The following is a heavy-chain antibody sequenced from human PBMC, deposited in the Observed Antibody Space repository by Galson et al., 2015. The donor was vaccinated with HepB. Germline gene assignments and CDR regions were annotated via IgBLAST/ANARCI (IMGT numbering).Heavy chain of an antibody. Sequence: SVKVSCKASGGTFSSYAISWVRQAPGQGLEWMGGIIPIFGTANYAQKFQGRVTITADESTSTAYMELSSLRSEDTAVYYCARGNSGYAREPSSQFDYWGQGTLVTVSS. CDR2: IIPIFGTA. CDR1: GGTFSSYA. D-gene: IGHD5-12*01. CDR3: ARGNSGYAREPSSQFDY. J-gene: IGHJ4*02. V-gene: IGHV1-69*13.